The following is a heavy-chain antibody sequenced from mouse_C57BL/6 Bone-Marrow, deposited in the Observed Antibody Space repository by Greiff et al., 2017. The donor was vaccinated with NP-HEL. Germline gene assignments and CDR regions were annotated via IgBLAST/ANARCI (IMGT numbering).Heavy chain of an antibody. CDR1: GYTFTSYW. CDR2: IDPSDSYT. Sequence: VQLQQPGAELVKPGASVKLSCKASGYTFTSYWMQWVKQRPGQGLEWIGEIDPSDSYTNYNQKFKGKATLTVDTSSSTAYMQLSSLTSEDSAVYYCAPRQLRLRPFAYWGQGTLVTVSA. D-gene: IGHD3-2*02. CDR3: APRQLRLRPFAY. J-gene: IGHJ3*01. V-gene: IGHV1-50*01.